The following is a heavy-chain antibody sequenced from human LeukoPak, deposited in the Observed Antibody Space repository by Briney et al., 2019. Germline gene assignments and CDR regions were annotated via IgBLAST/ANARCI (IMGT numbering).Heavy chain of an antibody. CDR2: IIPVLGVA. CDR3: AREQTVTNYFDY. V-gene: IGHV1-69*04. Sequence: GASVKVSCKESGGTFSRDVISWVRQAPGQGLEWMGRIIPVLGVANYAQKFQGRVTITADKPTSTAYMELSSLRYEDTAMYYCAREQTVTNYFDYWGQGTLVTVSS. CDR1: GGTFSRDV. J-gene: IGHJ4*02. D-gene: IGHD2-21*02.